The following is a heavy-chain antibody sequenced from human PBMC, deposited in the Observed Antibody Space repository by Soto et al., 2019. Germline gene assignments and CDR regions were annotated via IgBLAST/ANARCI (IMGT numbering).Heavy chain of an antibody. J-gene: IGHJ6*02. D-gene: IGHD6-19*01. CDR3: ARGPGGWYNYYYCGMDV. Sequence: GGSLRLSCEASGFTFSSYAMHWVRQAPGKGMEWVADISYDGSNKYYADSVKGRFTISRDNSKNKLYLQMNSLRAEDTAVYYCARGPGGWYNYYYCGMDVWGQGTTVTVS. CDR1: GFTFSSYA. V-gene: IGHV3-30-3*01. CDR2: ISYDGSNK.